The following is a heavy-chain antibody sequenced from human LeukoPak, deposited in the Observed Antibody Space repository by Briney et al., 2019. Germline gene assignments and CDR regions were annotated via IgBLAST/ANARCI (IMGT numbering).Heavy chain of an antibody. J-gene: IGHJ6*02. D-gene: IGHD6-6*01. CDR2: ISTRSSYI. V-gene: IGHV3-21*01. CDR3: ARFLEYSSSSYYYYGMDV. Sequence: GGSLRLSCAASGFTFSSYSLNWVRQAPGKGLEWVSSISTRSSYIVYADSVEGRFTISRDNAKNSLYLQMNSLRAEDTAVYYCARFLEYSSSSYYYYGMDVWGQGTTVTVSS. CDR1: GFTFSSYS.